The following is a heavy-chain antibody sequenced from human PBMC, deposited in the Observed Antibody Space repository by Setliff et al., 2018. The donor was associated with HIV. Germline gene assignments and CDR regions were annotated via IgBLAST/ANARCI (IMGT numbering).Heavy chain of an antibody. CDR3: IPGGSSSIFFPH. J-gene: IGHJ4*02. CDR2: IRTKANSYAT. D-gene: IGHD2-2*01. Sequence: GGSLRLSCAASGFGFSGSAMHWVRQASGKGLEWVGHIRTKANSYATVYAASMKGRFTISRDDAKNTAYLQMSSLKTEDTALYYCIPGGSSSIFFPHWGRGTLVTVSS. CDR1: GFGFSGSA. V-gene: IGHV3-73*01.